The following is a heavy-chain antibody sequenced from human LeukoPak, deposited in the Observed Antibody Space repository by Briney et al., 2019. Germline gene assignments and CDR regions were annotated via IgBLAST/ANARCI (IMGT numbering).Heavy chain of an antibody. CDR1: GGSFSGYY. CDR2: INHSGST. V-gene: IGHV4-34*01. CDR3: ARGRVRPGKNLFDP. Sequence: SETLSLTCAVYGGSFSGYYWSWIRQPPGKGLEWIGEINHSGSTNYNPSLKSRVTISVDTSKNQFSLKLSSVTAADTAVYYCARGRVRPGKNLFDPWGRGTLVTVSS. D-gene: IGHD3-10*01. J-gene: IGHJ5*02.